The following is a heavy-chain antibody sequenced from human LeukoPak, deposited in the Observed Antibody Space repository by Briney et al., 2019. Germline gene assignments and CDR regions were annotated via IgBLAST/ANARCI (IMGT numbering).Heavy chain of an antibody. CDR2: ISYDGSNK. CDR3: ARDPRPAYSSSWYHFDY. J-gene: IGHJ4*02. Sequence: GGSLRLSCTASGFTFSSYAMHWVRQAPGKGLEWVAVISYDGSNKYYADCVKGRFTISRDNSKNTLYLQMNSLRAEDTAVYYCARDPRPAYSSSWYHFDYWGQGTLVTVSS. D-gene: IGHD6-13*01. CDR1: GFTFSSYA. V-gene: IGHV3-30-3*01.